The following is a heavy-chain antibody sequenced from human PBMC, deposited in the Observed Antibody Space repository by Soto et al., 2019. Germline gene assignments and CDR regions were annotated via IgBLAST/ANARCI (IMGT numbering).Heavy chain of an antibody. D-gene: IGHD2-2*02. CDR1: GGSISSGGYY. CDR2: IYYSGST. CDR3: ARGGGLWYCSSTSCYIGAFDI. V-gene: IGHV4-31*03. J-gene: IGHJ3*02. Sequence: QVQLQESGPGLVKPSQTLSLTCTVSGGSISSGGYYWSWIRQHPGKGLEWIGYIYYSGSTYYNPSLNSRVTISVDTSKNQFSLKLSSVTAADTAVYYCARGGGLWYCSSTSCYIGAFDIWGQGTMVTVSS.